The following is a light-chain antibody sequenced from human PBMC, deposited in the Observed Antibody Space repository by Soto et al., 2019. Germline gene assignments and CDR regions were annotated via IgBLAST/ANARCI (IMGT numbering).Light chain of an antibody. CDR1: QNLLHSNGYNY. J-gene: IGKJ4*01. CDR2: LGS. CDR3: AQGLATPFT. Sequence: EIVLTQSPLSLPVTPGEPASISCRSSQNLLHSNGYNYLNWYLQKPGQSPQLLIYLGSNRASGGPDRFSVSGSGTDFTLTINRVEAEDVGLYFCAQGLATPFTFGGGTNVEIK. V-gene: IGKV2-28*01.